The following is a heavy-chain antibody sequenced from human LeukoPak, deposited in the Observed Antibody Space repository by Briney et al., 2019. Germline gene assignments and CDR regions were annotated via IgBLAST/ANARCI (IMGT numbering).Heavy chain of an antibody. J-gene: IGHJ4*02. V-gene: IGHV3-21*01. D-gene: IGHD2-15*01. CDR1: GFTFSSYS. CDR2: ISSSSSYI. Sequence: GSLRLSCAASGFTFSSYSMNWVRQAPGKGLEWVSSISSSSSYIYYADSVKGRFTISRDNAKNSLYLQMNSLRAEDTAVYYCARDRGYCSGGSCSNAYSDYWGQGTLVTVSS. CDR3: ARDRGYCSGGSCSNAYSDY.